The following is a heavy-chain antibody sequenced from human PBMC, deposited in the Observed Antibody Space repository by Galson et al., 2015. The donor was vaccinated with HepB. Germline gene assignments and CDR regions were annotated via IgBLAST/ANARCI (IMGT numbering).Heavy chain of an antibody. V-gene: IGHV4-34*01. D-gene: IGHD3-9*01. CDR3: ARSTGEYDILTEPQSKGLEVREAEYFQH. Sequence: ETLSLTCAVYGGSFSGYYWSWTRQPPGKGLEWIGEINHSGSTNYNPSLKSRVTISVDTSKNQFSLKLTSVTAADTAVYYCARSTGEYDILTEPQSKGLEVREAEYFQHWGQGTLVTVSS. CDR1: GGSFSGYY. J-gene: IGHJ1*01. CDR2: INHSGST.